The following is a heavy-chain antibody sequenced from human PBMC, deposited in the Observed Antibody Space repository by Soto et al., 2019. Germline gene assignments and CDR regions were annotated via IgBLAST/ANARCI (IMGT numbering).Heavy chain of an antibody. CDR3: ARSGARAAGPSYYYYYGMDA. CDR2: IYYGGST. V-gene: IGHV4-39*01. CDR1: GGSISSSSYY. Sequence: PSETMSLTCTVSGGSISSSSYYWGWISPPPGNGLEWIGSIYYGGSTYYNPSLKSRVTISVDTSKNQFSLKLSSVTAADTAVYYCARSGARAAGPSYYYYYGMDAWGQGTTVTVSS. J-gene: IGHJ6*02. D-gene: IGHD6-25*01.